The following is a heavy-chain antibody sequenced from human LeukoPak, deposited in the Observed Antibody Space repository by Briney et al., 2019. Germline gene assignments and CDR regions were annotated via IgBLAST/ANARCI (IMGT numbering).Heavy chain of an antibody. D-gene: IGHD3-3*01. V-gene: IGHV4-34*01. CDR1: GGSFSGYY. J-gene: IGHJ4*02. CDR3: ARGGSDFWSGYLRERYFDY. Sequence: SETLSLTCAVYGGSFSGYYWSWIRQPPGKGLEWIGEINHSGSTNYNPSLKSRVTISVDTSKNQFSLKLSSVTAADTAVYYCARGGSDFWSGYLRERYFDYWGRGTLVTVSS. CDR2: INHSGST.